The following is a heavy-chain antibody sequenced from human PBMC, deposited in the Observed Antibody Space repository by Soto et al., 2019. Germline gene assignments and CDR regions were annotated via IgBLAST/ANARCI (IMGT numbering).Heavy chain of an antibody. J-gene: IGHJ3*02. CDR1: GFTFSSYA. CDR3: ARVVPAAIAAAGDAFDI. D-gene: IGHD2-2*02. CDR2: ISGSGRST. V-gene: IGHV3-23*01. Sequence: GGSLRLSCAASGFTFSSYAMSWVRQAPGKGLEWVSAISGSGRSTYYADSLKDRFTISRDNSKNTLYLQMNSLSADDTAVYYCARVVPAAIAAAGDAFDIWGQGQWSPSPQ.